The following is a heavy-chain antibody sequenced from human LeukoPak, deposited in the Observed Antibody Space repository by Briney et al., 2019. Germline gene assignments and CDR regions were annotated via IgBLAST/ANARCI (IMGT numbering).Heavy chain of an antibody. CDR2: MSGSGYYT. CDR1: GFAFSNFA. D-gene: IGHD3-3*01. Sequence: GGSLRLSCAASGFAFSNFAMSWVRQAPGKGLEWVSAMSGSGYYTYYVESVEGRFTISRDNSKNTLYLHMNSLRADDTAVYYCAKMEGQRLYDYCMDVWGRGTTVTVSS. V-gene: IGHV3-23*01. CDR3: AKMEGQRLYDYCMDV. J-gene: IGHJ6*03.